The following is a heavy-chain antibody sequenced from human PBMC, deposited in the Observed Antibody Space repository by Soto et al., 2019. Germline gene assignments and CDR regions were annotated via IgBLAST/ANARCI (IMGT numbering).Heavy chain of an antibody. J-gene: IGHJ6*02. CDR3: ARGPRYYYGSGSYYSHYYYYGMDV. CDR2: INHSGST. Sequence: SETLSLTCAVYGGSFSGYYWSWIRQPPGKGLEWIGEINHSGSTNYNPSLKSRVTISVDTSKNQFSLKLSSVTAADTAVYYCARGPRYYYGSGSYYSHYYYYGMDVWGQGTTVTVSS. CDR1: GGSFSGYY. D-gene: IGHD3-10*01. V-gene: IGHV4-34*01.